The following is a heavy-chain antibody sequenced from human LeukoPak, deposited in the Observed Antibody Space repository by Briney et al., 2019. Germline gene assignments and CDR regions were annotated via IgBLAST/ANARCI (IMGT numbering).Heavy chain of an antibody. J-gene: IGHJ4*02. CDR2: ISPTGSTI. D-gene: IGHD6-6*01. CDR3: ARGPNSNWSGLDF. Sequence: PGGSLRLSCTASGFSFSGHWMHWARQLPGKGLVWVSRISPTGSTISYADSVKGRFTVSRDNAKNTLYLQVNNLRAEDTAVYYCARGPNSNWSGLDFWGQGTLLTVSS. V-gene: IGHV3-74*01. CDR1: GFSFSGHW.